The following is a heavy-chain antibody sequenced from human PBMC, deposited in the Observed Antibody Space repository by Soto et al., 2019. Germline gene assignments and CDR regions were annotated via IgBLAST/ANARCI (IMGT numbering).Heavy chain of an antibody. CDR1: GYTFTSYY. V-gene: IGHV1-46*01. CDR2: INPSGGST. D-gene: IGHD4-17*01. CDR3: ARAPTTVVTRHAFDI. Sequence: ASVKVSCKASGYTFTSYYMHWVRQAPGQGLEWMGIINPSGGSTSYAQKFQGRVTMTRDTPTSTVYMELSSLRSEDTAVYYCARAPTTVVTRHAFDIWGQGTMVTVSS. J-gene: IGHJ3*02.